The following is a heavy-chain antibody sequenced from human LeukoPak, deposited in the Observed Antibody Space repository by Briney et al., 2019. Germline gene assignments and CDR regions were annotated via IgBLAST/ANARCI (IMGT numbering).Heavy chain of an antibody. CDR2: IKQDGSEK. V-gene: IGHV3-7*01. CDR1: GFTFSNYW. CDR3: ARLEQWLTPY. J-gene: IGHJ4*02. Sequence: GGSLRLSCAASGFTFSNYWMSWVRQAPGKGLKWVANIKQDGSEKYYVDSVKGRFTISRDNAKNSLYLQMNSLRAEDTAVYYCARLEQWLTPYWGQGTLVTVSS. D-gene: IGHD6-19*01.